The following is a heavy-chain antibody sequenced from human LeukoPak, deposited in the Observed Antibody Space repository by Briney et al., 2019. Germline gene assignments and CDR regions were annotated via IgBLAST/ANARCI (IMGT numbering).Heavy chain of an antibody. CDR2: INPNSGGT. J-gene: IGHJ4*02. D-gene: IGHD5-18*01. CDR1: GYTFTVYY. Sequence: GASVKVSCKASGYTFTVYYMHWVRQAPGQGLEWMGWINPNSGGTNYAQKFQGRVTMTRDTSISTAYTELSRLRSDDTAVYYCARDSAPGDTYGLLGIDSWGQGTLVTVSS. CDR3: ARDSAPGDTYGLLGIDS. V-gene: IGHV1-2*02.